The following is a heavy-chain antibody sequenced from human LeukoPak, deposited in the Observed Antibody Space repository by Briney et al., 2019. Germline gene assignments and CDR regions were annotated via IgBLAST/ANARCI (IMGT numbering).Heavy chain of an antibody. CDR1: GYTFTGYY. J-gene: IGHJ4*02. D-gene: IGHD3-22*01. Sequence: ASVKVSCKASGYTFTGYYMHWVRQAPGQGLEWMGWINPNSGGTNYAQKFQGRVTMTRDTSISTAYMELSRLRSDDTAVYYCARDQSYYYDSSGYYYVVGFDYWGQGTLVTVPS. CDR3: ARDQSYYYDSSGYYYVVGFDY. V-gene: IGHV1-2*02. CDR2: INPNSGGT.